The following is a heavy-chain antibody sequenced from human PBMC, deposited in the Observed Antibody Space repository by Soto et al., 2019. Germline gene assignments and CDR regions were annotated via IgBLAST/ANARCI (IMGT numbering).Heavy chain of an antibody. CDR1: GLSISSSSYC. D-gene: IGHD6-19*01. Sequence: SETLSLTCTFSGLSISSSSYCWGWIRQPPGKGLEWIGSIYYSGSTYYNPSLKSRVTISVDTSKNQFSLKLSSVTAADTAVYYCARETSGWSGGIDYWGQGTLVTVSS. J-gene: IGHJ4*02. CDR2: IYYSGST. CDR3: ARETSGWSGGIDY. V-gene: IGHV4-39*07.